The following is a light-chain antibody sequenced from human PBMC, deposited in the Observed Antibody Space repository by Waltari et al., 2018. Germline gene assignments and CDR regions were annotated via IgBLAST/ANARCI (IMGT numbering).Light chain of an antibody. J-gene: IGKJ4*01. V-gene: IGKV4-1*01. CDR3: EQYYSAPLT. CDR2: LAY. Sequence: DIVMTHSPDSLAVSLCERSTINCRSSRTVLYSSNHTNYLSWYQQKPGQPTKLIINLAYTRESGVPDRVSGSGSGKDETHTISSLQDEDVAVYDGEQYYSAPLTFGGGTKVEIK. CDR1: RTVLYSSNHTNY.